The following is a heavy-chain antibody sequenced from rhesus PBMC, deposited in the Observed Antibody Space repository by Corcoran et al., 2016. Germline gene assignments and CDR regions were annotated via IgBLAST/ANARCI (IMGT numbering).Heavy chain of an antibody. CDR3: ARDAPTANWYFDL. CDR1: GGPTRDSSP. Sequence: QVQLQESGPGVVKPSETLSLTCAVSGGPTRDSSPWSWLRLPPGKGLEGIGYIYGSSTSTNYNPSLKSRVTISKDTSKTQFSLKLSSVTAADTAVYYCARDAPTANWYFDLWGPGTPITISS. D-gene: IGHD4-29*01. J-gene: IGHJ2*01. V-gene: IGHV4S10*01. CDR2: IYGSSTST.